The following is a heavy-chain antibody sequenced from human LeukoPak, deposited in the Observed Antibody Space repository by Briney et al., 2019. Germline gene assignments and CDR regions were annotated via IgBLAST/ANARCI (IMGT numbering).Heavy chain of an antibody. CDR2: INAGNGNT. CDR3: ARDSELRSFDY. CDR1: GYTCTSYA. D-gene: IGHD1-26*01. Sequence: ASVKVSCKASGYTCTSYAMHWVRQAPGQRLEWMGWINAGNGNTKYSQKFQGRVTITRDTSASAAYMELSSLRSEDTAVYYCARDSELRSFDYWGQGTLVTVSS. J-gene: IGHJ4*02. V-gene: IGHV1-3*01.